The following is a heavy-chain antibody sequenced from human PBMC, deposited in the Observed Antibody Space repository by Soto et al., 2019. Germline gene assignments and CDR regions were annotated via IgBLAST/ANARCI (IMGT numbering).Heavy chain of an antibody. CDR3: ATKTGTYQDRNNWFDA. V-gene: IGHV3-74*01. CDR1: GFIFSSYW. Sequence: PGGSLRLSCASSGFIFSSYWMYWVRQGPGKELMWVSRINSDGRMTSYAESVKGRFTISRDNAKNTLYLQMNSLRAEDTAVYYCATKTGTYQDRNNWFDAWGQGTLVTVSS. D-gene: IGHD1-1*01. J-gene: IGHJ5*02. CDR2: INSDGRMT.